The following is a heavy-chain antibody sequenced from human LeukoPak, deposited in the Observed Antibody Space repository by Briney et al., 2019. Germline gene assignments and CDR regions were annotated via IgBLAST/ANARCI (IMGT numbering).Heavy chain of an antibody. CDR3: ARDLGSSSSPPPRYNWFDP. CDR1: GGSISSGGYY. J-gene: IGHJ5*02. D-gene: IGHD6-13*01. Sequence: SQTLSLTCTVSGGSISSGGYYWSWIRQHPGKGLEWIGYIYYSGSTYYNPSLKSRVTISVDTSKNQFSLKLSSVTAADTAVYYCARDLGSSSSPPPRYNWFDPWGQGTLVTVSS. CDR2: IYYSGST. V-gene: IGHV4-31*03.